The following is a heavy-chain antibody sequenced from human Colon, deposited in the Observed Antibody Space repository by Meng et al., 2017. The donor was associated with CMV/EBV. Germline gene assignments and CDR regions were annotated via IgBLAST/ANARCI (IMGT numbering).Heavy chain of an antibody. CDR2: ISAYNGNT. D-gene: IGHD1-26*01. Sequence: ASAKVSCKASGYTFTSYGISWVRQAPRQGLEWMGWISAYNGNTNYAQKLQGRVTMTTDTSTSTAYMELRSLRSDDTAVYYCASSSGSYLGNAFDIWGQGTMVTVSS. CDR1: GYTFTSYG. V-gene: IGHV1-18*01. CDR3: ASSSGSYLGNAFDI. J-gene: IGHJ3*02.